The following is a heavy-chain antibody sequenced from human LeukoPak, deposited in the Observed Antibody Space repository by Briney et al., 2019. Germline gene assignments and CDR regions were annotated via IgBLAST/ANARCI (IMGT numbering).Heavy chain of an antibody. J-gene: IGHJ5*02. Sequence: SETLSLTCTVSGGSISSGSYYWGWIRQPPGKGLEWIGSIYYSGSTYYNPSLKSRVTISVDTSKNQFSLKLSSVTAADTAVYYCARGGGYSRVNWFDPWGQGTLVTVSS. CDR1: GGSISSGSYY. D-gene: IGHD6-13*01. CDR2: IYYSGST. V-gene: IGHV4-39*07. CDR3: ARGGGYSRVNWFDP.